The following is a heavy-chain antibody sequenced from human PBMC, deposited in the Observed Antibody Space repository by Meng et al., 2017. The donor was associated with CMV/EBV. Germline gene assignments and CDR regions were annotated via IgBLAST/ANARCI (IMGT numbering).Heavy chain of an antibody. CDR2: INWNGGST. J-gene: IGHJ4*02. D-gene: IGHD6-13*01. V-gene: IGHV3-20*04. Sequence: CAASGCTFDDYGMSWVRQAPGKGLEWVSGINWNGGSTGYADSVKGRFTISRDNAKNSLYLQMNSLRAEDTALYYRARDPIAAAGIGDYWGQGTLVTVSS. CDR1: GCTFDDYG. CDR3: ARDPIAAAGIGDY.